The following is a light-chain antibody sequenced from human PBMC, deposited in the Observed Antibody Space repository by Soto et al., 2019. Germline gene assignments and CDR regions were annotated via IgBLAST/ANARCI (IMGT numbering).Light chain of an antibody. Sequence: EIVLTQSPGTLSFSPGERATLSCRASRSVDSSYLAWYQQKPGQAPRLLISDASTRATGIPARFSGSGSGTEFTLTISSLQSEDFALYYCHQYNSWPPGTFGQGTKVDI. CDR1: RSVDSSY. J-gene: IGKJ2*01. V-gene: IGKV3-15*01. CDR2: DAS. CDR3: HQYNSWPPGT.